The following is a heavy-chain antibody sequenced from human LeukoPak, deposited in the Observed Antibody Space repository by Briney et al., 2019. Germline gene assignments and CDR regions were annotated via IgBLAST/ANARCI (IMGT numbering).Heavy chain of an antibody. CDR3: ATRYSFNYLGF. V-gene: IGHV3-53*01. CDR1: GFTVSRNY. Sequence: PGGSLRLSCAASGFTVSRNYMNWVRQAPGKGLEWVSSLDGGGSTYNADSVKGRFTISRDNSENTLYLQMNNLRAEDTAMYYCATRYSFNYLGFWGQGTLVTVSS. J-gene: IGHJ4*02. D-gene: IGHD5-18*01. CDR2: LDGGGST.